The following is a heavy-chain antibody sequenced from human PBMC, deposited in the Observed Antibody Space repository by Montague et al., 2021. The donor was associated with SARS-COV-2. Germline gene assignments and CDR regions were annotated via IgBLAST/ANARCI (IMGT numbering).Heavy chain of an antibody. Sequence: SETLSLTCSVSGDSVNRNYWSWVRQPPGKGLEWLGYIFYSGSTYNPSLNSRVTMSPDTSKNHFSLNLISVTAADTAVYYCAKASRGYGGDFDYWGQGTLVTVSS. V-gene: IGHV4-59*02. CDR3: AKASRGYGGDFDY. D-gene: IGHD4-23*01. J-gene: IGHJ4*02. CDR2: IFYSGST. CDR1: GDSVNRNY.